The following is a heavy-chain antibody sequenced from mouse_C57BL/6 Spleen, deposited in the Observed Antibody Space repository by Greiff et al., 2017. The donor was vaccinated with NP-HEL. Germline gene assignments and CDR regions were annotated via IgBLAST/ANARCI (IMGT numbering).Heavy chain of an antibody. CDR1: GYTFTSYW. D-gene: IGHD2-4*01. CDR3: ARSLYYDYEDCFAY. CDR2: IYPNSGST. J-gene: IGHJ3*01. V-gene: IGHV1-64*01. Sequence: VQLQQPGAELVKPGASVKLSCKASGYTFTSYWMHWVKQRPGQGLEWIGMIYPNSGSTNYNEKFKSKATLTVDKSSSTAYMQLSSLTTEDSAVYYCARSLYYDYEDCFAYWGQGTLVTVSA.